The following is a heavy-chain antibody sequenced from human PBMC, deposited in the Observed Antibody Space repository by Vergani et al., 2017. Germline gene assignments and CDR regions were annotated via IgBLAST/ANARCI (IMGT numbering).Heavy chain of an antibody. CDR3: ARIMVGYNWNSVYYYYMDV. Sequence: QVTLKESGPVLVKPTETLTLTCTVSGFSLSNARMGVSWIRQPPGKALEWLAHIFSNDEKSYSTSLKSRLTISKDTSKSQVVLTMTNMDPVDTATYYCARIMVGYNWNSVYYYYMDVWGKGTTVTVSS. J-gene: IGHJ6*03. CDR2: IFSNDEK. D-gene: IGHD1-1*01. V-gene: IGHV2-26*01. CDR1: GFSLSNARMG.